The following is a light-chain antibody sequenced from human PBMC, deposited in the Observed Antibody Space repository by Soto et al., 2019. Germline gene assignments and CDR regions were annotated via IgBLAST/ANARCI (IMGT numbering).Light chain of an antibody. V-gene: IGKV1-5*03. J-gene: IGKJ1*01. CDR3: QYYDNYCWT. CDR2: KTS. Sequence: DIQLTQSPSTLSASVGDRVTITCRASQSISSWLAWYQQKQGKAPKFLIYKTSNLESGVPSRFSGSGSGTEFTLTISSLQPGDFATYYCQYYDNYCWTFGQGTKVEIK. CDR1: QSISSW.